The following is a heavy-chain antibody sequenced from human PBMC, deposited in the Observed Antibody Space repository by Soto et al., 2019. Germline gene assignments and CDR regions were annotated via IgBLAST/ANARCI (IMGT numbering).Heavy chain of an antibody. V-gene: IGHV4-34*01. CDR1: GGSFSGYY. CDR2: SNHSGST. CDR3: ERIGYGGNSGTDY. J-gene: IGHJ4*02. D-gene: IGHD4-17*01. Sequence: SETLSLTCAVYGGSFSGYYWSWIRQPPGKGLEWIGESNHSGSTNYNPSLKSQVTISVDTSKNQFSLKLSSVTAADTAVYYCERIGYGGNSGTDYWGQGTLVTVSS.